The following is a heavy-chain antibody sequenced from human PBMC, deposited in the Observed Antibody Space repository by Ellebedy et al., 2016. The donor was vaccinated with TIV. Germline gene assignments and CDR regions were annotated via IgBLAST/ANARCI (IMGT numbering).Heavy chain of an antibody. Sequence: GESLKISXAASGFTFSSYGMHWVRQAPGKGLEWVAVIWYDGSNKYYADSVKGRFTISRDNSKNTLYLQMNSLRAEDTAVYYCARVWSYYYDSSGYWDDAFDIWGQGTMVTVSS. V-gene: IGHV3-33*01. CDR2: IWYDGSNK. D-gene: IGHD3-22*01. CDR3: ARVWSYYYDSSGYWDDAFDI. J-gene: IGHJ3*02. CDR1: GFTFSSYG.